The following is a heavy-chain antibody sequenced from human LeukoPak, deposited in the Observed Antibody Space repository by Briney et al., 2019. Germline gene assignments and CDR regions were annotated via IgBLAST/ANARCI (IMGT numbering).Heavy chain of an antibody. CDR2: IIPIFGTA. CDR3: ARGYCSSTSCWAPTLPGEYFQH. D-gene: IGHD2-2*01. V-gene: IGHV1-69*01. J-gene: IGHJ1*01. Sequence: SVKVSCKASGGTFSSYAISWVRQAPGQGLEWMGGIIPIFGTANYAQKFQGRVTITADESTSTAYMELSSLRSEDTAVYHCARGYCSSTSCWAPTLPGEYFQHWGQGTLVTVSS. CDR1: GGTFSSYA.